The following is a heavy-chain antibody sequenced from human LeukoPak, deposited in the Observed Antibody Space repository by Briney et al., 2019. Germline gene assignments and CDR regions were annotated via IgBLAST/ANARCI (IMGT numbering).Heavy chain of an antibody. CDR2: INHSGST. CDR1: GGSFSGYY. J-gene: IGHJ6*03. CDR3: ARVGEIVTRRRYYYYYMDV. D-gene: IGHD2/OR15-2a*01. V-gene: IGHV4-34*01. Sequence: SETLSLTCAVYGGSFSGYYWSWIRQPPGKGLEWIGEINHSGSTNYNPSLKSRVTISVDTSKNQFSLKLSSVTAADTAVYYCARVGEIVTRRRYYYYYMDVWGKGTTVTVSS.